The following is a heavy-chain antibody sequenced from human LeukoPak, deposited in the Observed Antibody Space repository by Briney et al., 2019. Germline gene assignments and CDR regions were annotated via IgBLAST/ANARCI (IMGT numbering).Heavy chain of an antibody. V-gene: IGHV4-34*01. CDR2: INHSGST. J-gene: IGHJ4*02. Sequence: SETLSLTCAVYGGSFSGYYWSWIRQPPGKGLEWIGEINHSGSTNYNPSLKSRVTISVDTSKNQFSLKLSSVTAADTAVYYCARVGHYGGNSFDYWGQGTLVTVSS. CDR3: ARVGHYGGNSFDY. CDR1: GGSFSGYY. D-gene: IGHD4-23*01.